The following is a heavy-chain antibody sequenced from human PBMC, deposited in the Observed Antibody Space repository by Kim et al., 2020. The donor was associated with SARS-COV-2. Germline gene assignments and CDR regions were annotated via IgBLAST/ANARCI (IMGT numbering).Heavy chain of an antibody. CDR1: GYTLTELS. J-gene: IGHJ4*02. Sequence: ASVKVSCKVSGYTLTELSMHWVRQAPGKGLEWMGGFDPEDGETIYAQKFQGRVTMTEDTSTDTAYMELSSLRSEDTAVYYCAIVNGPRYFNWLLGFDYWGQGTLVTVSS. CDR2: FDPEDGET. D-gene: IGHD3-9*01. V-gene: IGHV1-24*01. CDR3: AIVNGPRYFNWLLGFDY.